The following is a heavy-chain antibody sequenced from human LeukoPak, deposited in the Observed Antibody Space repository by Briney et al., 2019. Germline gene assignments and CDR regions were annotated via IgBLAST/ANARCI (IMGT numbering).Heavy chain of an antibody. CDR1: GFTFSSYA. D-gene: IGHD3-22*01. CDR3: AKDQYYYDSSGYSYYFDY. V-gene: IGHV3-23*01. CDR2: ISGSGGST. J-gene: IGHJ4*02. Sequence: GGSLRLSCAASGFTFSSYAMSWVRQAPGKGLEWVSAISGSGGSTYYADSVKGRFTISRDNSKNTLYLQMNSQRAEDTAVYYCAKDQYYYDSSGYSYYFDYWGQGTLVTVSS.